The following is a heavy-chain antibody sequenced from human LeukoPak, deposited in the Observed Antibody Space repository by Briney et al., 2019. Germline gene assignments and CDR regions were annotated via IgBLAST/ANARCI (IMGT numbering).Heavy chain of an antibody. Sequence: PSETLSLTCTVSGGSISSYYWSWIRQPAGKGLEWIGRIYTSGSTNYNPSLKSRVDMSVDKSKNQISLKLTSVTAADTAVYYCARGLVVLGYYYDDVDVWGQGTTVTVSS. V-gene: IGHV4-4*07. CDR1: GGSISSYY. D-gene: IGHD2-21*01. CDR2: IYTSGST. J-gene: IGHJ6*02. CDR3: ARGLVVLGYYYDDVDV.